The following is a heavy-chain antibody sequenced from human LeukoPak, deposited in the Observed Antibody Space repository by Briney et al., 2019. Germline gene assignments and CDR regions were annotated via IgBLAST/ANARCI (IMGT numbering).Heavy chain of an antibody. J-gene: IGHJ4*02. Sequence: GGSLRLSCAASGFTFSSYSMNWVRQAPGKGLEWVSYISSSSSPTYYADSVKGRFTISRDNAKNSLYLQMNSLRDEDTAVYYCARDYYDSSGHYYVDSWGQGTLVTVSS. CDR3: ARDYYDSSGHYYVDS. CDR2: ISSSSSPT. CDR1: GFTFSSYS. V-gene: IGHV3-48*02. D-gene: IGHD3-22*01.